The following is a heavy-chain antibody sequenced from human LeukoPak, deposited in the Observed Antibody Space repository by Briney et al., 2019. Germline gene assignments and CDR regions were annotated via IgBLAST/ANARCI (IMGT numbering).Heavy chain of an antibody. J-gene: IGHJ4*02. CDR2: ISGSGGST. D-gene: IGHD3-9*01. Sequence: GGSLRLSCAASGFPFSSHGMSWASQAPGKGLEWVSAISGSGGSTYYADSVKGRFTISRDNSKNTLYLQMNSLRAEDTAVYYCAKVGPIFPWGQGTLVTVSS. CDR3: AKVGPIFP. V-gene: IGHV3-23*01. CDR1: GFPFSSHG.